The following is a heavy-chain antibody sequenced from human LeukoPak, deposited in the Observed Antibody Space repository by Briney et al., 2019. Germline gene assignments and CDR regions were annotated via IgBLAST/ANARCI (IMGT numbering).Heavy chain of an antibody. CDR2: IRSKAYGGTT. V-gene: IGHV3-49*04. CDR3: TSEITKYYYDSSGYYYFDY. Sequence: GESLKISCTASGFTFGDYAMSWVRQAPGKGLEWVGFIRSKAYGGTTEYAASVKGRFTISRDDSKSIAYLQMNSLKTEDTAVYYCTSEITKYYYDSSGYYYFDYWGQGTLVTVSS. J-gene: IGHJ4*02. D-gene: IGHD3-22*01. CDR1: GFTFGDYA.